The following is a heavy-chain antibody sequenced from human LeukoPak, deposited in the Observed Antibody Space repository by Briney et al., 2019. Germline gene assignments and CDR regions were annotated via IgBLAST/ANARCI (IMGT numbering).Heavy chain of an antibody. J-gene: IGHJ3*02. D-gene: IGHD2/OR15-2a*01. CDR3: ARSRTTDAFDI. V-gene: IGHV4-30-2*01. CDR1: GGSISSGGYS. CDR2: IYHSGST. Sequence: SETLSLTCAVSGGSISSGGYSWSWIRQPPGKGLEWIGYIYHSGSTYYNPSLKSRVTISADRSKNQFSLKLSSVTAADTAVYYCARSRTTDAFDIWGQGTMVTVSS.